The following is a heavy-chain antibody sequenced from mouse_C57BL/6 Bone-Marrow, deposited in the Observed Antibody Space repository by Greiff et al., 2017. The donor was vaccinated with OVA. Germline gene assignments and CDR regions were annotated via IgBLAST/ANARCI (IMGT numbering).Heavy chain of an antibody. J-gene: IGHJ3*01. Sequence: EVKLMESGGDLVKPGGSLKLSCAASGFTFSSYGMSWVRQTPDKRLEWVATISSGGSYTYYPDSVKGRFTISRDNAKNTLYLQMSSLKSEDTAMYYCARLGGLRRWAWFAYWGQGTLVTVSA. D-gene: IGHD2-4*01. CDR2: ISSGGSYT. CDR3: ARLGGLRRWAWFAY. V-gene: IGHV5-6*01. CDR1: GFTFSSYG.